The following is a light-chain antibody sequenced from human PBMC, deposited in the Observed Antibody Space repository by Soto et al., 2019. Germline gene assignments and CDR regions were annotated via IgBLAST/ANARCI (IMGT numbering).Light chain of an antibody. CDR2: DAS. CDR3: QHYNNWPPYT. J-gene: IGKJ2*01. CDR1: QTVGRN. Sequence: EIVMTQSPATLSVSPGERATLSCGASQTVGRNLAWYQQKPGQAPRLLIYDASTRATGVPGRFSGSGSGTEFTLTISSLQSEDSAVYYCQHYNNWPPYTFGQGTKLEIK. V-gene: IGKV3-15*01.